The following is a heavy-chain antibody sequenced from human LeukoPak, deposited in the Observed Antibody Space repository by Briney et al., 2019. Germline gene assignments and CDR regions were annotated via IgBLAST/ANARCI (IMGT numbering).Heavy chain of an antibody. V-gene: IGHV3-21*01. CDR3: ARGLEYSSTDAFDI. Sequence: GGSLRLSCAAPGLTFSCYSSNWVRQAPGKGLEWVSSIGSSGRYRYHADSVKGRFTISRDNAKNSLYLQMNSLRVEDTAVYYCARGLEYSSTDAFDIWGQGTMVTVS. D-gene: IGHD6-6*01. J-gene: IGHJ3*02. CDR1: GLTFSCYS. CDR2: IGSSGRYR.